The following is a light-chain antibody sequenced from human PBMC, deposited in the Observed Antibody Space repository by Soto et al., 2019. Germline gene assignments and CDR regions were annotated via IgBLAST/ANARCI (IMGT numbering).Light chain of an antibody. CDR2: GAS. CDR3: QKYGSSQWK. Sequence: EIVLTQSPGTLSLSPVERSTLSCRASQSVSYSYLAWYQQKPGQAPRLLISGASSRATGIPDRFSGSGSGTDFTLTISRLEPEDFAVYYCQKYGSSQWKFGQGNKGDIK. J-gene: IGKJ1*01. V-gene: IGKV3-20*01. CDR1: QSVSYSY.